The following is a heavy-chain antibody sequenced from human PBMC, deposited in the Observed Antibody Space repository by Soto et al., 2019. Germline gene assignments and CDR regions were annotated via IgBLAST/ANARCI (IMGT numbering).Heavy chain of an antibody. V-gene: IGHV4-59*08. CDR1: GGSIDSYY. Sequence: NPSETLSLTCTVSGGSIDSYYWSWIRQPPGKGLEWIGYIFYIGSTNYNPSLKSRVTISVDTSKNQFLLKVSSVTATDTAVYYCARLYSGCSCYDNWFAPWGRGTLVPVSS. J-gene: IGHJ5*02. CDR3: ARLYSGCSCYDNWFAP. CDR2: IFYIGST. D-gene: IGHD2-2*01.